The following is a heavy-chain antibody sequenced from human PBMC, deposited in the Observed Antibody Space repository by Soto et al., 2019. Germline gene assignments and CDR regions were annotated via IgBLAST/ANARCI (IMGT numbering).Heavy chain of an antibody. CDR1: GFSLSTSGVG. Sequence: QITLKESGPTLVKPTQTLTLTCTFSGFSLSTSGVGVGWIRQPPGKTLEWLALLDWDDDKRYSPSLKNRLSIPKRTSENQVVLTMTNMDPVDTATYYCARYGSGRTKTFDPWGQGTLVSVSS. V-gene: IGHV2-5*02. J-gene: IGHJ5*02. D-gene: IGHD3-10*01. CDR2: LDWDDDK. CDR3: ARYGSGRTKTFDP.